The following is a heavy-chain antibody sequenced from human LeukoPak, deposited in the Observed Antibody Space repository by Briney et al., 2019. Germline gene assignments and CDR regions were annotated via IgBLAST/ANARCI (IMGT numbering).Heavy chain of an antibody. J-gene: IGHJ4*02. D-gene: IGHD3-3*01. Sequence: PSEALSLTCTVSGVSISSSSYYWGWVRQPPGKGLEWIGSFYYTGNTYYSPSLESRVTISVDTSKNQFSLKLSSVTAADTAVYYCARGLRDDFWSGYWVFDYWGQGTLVTVSS. V-gene: IGHV4-39*01. CDR3: ARGLRDDFWSGYWVFDY. CDR1: GVSISSSSYY. CDR2: FYYTGNT.